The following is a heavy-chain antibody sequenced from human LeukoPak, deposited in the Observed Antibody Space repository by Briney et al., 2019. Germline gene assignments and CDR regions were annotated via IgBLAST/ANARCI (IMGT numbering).Heavy chain of an antibody. J-gene: IGHJ4*02. CDR2: IIPILGIA. Sequence: SVKVSCKASGGTFSSYAISWVRQAPGQGLEWMGRIIPILGIANYAQKFQGRVTITADKSTSTAYMELSSLRSEDTAVYYCARDTVISGSYDYWGQGTLATVSS. D-gene: IGHD3-10*01. CDR3: ARDTVISGSYDY. CDR1: GGTFSSYA. V-gene: IGHV1-69*04.